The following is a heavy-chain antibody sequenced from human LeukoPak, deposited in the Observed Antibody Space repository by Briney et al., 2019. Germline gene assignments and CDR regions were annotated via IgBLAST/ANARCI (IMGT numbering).Heavy chain of an antibody. CDR3: ARGPGSSSYYFDY. D-gene: IGHD6-13*01. Sequence: GGSLRLSCAAPGFTFSSYAMSWVRQAPGKGLEWVSTISGSGGSTYYADSVKGRFTISRDNSKNTLYLQTNSLRAEDTAVYYCARGPGSSSYYFDYWGQGTLVTVSS. J-gene: IGHJ4*02. CDR1: GFTFSSYA. CDR2: ISGSGGST. V-gene: IGHV3-23*01.